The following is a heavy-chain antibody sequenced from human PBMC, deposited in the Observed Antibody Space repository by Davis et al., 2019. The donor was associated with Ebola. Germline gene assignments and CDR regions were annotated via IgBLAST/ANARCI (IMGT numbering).Heavy chain of an antibody. J-gene: IGHJ6*02. CDR2: ISSSSSYI. CDR3: ARGVVLWFGELYIDYYGMDV. CDR1: GFTFSNYG. Sequence: GESLKISCAASGFTFSNYGMYWVRQAPGKGLEWVSSISSSSSYIYYADSVKGRFTISRDNAKNSLYLQMNSLRAEDTAVYYCARGVVLWFGELYIDYYGMDVWGQGTTVTVSS. D-gene: IGHD3-10*01. V-gene: IGHV3-21*01.